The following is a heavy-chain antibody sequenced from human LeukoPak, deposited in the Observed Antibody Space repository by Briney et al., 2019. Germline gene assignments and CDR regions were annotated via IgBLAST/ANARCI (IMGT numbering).Heavy chain of an antibody. CDR1: GYTFTSYD. V-gene: IGHV1-8*01. D-gene: IGHD3-10*01. J-gene: IGHJ4*02. CDR3: ARGNHYYVSGSSFFDY. Sequence: ASVKVSCKASGYTFTSYDINWVRQATGQGLEWMEWMNPNSGNTGYAQKFQGRVTMTRNTSISTAYMELSSLRSEDTAVYYCARGNHYYVSGSSFFDYWGQGTLVTVSS. CDR2: MNPNSGNT.